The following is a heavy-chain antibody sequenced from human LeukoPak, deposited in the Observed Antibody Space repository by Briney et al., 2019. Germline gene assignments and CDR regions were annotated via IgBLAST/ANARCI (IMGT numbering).Heavy chain of an antibody. V-gene: IGHV3-30-3*01. Sequence: GGSLRLSCAASGFTFSSYAMYWVRQAPGKGLEWVAVISYDGSNKYYADSVKGRFTISRDNSKNTLYLQMNSLRAEDTAVYYCARPLVMVRGVNDAFDIWGQGTMVTVSS. D-gene: IGHD3-10*01. CDR2: ISYDGSNK. CDR3: ARPLVMVRGVNDAFDI. CDR1: GFTFSSYA. J-gene: IGHJ3*02.